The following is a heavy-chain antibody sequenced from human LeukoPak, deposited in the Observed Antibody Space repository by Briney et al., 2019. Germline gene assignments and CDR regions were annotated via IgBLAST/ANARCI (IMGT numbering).Heavy chain of an antibody. V-gene: IGHV5-51*01. CDR3: ARQSGGYLGAFDY. J-gene: IGHJ4*02. Sequence: GESLKISCKVSGYTFTNFWIAWVRQMPGKGLEWMGIIYPDDSDTTYSPSFQGQVTISADKSISTAYLQWSSLKASDNAMYYCARQSGGYLGAFDYWGQGSLVTVSS. CDR2: IYPDDSDT. CDR1: GYTFTNFW. D-gene: IGHD1-26*01.